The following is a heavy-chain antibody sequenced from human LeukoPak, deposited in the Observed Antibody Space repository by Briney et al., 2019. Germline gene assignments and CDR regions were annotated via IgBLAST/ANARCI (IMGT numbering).Heavy chain of an antibody. D-gene: IGHD1-26*01. V-gene: IGHV3-30-3*01. Sequence: GGSLRLSCAASGFTFSSYAMHWVRQAPGKGLEWVAVISYDGSSKYYADSVKGRFTISRDNSKNTLYLQMNSLRAEDTAVYYCARDRVGATDYFDYWGQGTLVTVSS. CDR1: GFTFSSYA. J-gene: IGHJ4*02. CDR2: ISYDGSSK. CDR3: ARDRVGATDYFDY.